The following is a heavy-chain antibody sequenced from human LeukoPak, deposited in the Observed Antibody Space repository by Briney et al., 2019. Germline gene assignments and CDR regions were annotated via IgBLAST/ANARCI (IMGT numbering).Heavy chain of an antibody. Sequence: ASVKVSCKTSGYTFTSYGVSWVRQAPGQRLEWMGWISTYNYNTYFAQKFRGRVTLIKDTSTSTVYMELRNLRSDDSAIYYCARQVDTTMALPDYWGQGTLVTVSS. V-gene: IGHV1-18*01. CDR2: ISTYNYNT. D-gene: IGHD5-18*01. J-gene: IGHJ4*02. CDR1: GYTFTSYG. CDR3: ARQVDTTMALPDY.